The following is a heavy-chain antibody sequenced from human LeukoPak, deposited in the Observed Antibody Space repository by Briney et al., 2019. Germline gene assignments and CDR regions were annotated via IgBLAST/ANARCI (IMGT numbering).Heavy chain of an antibody. CDR2: ISGSGGST. D-gene: IGHD5-12*01. J-gene: IGHJ4*02. Sequence: PGGSLRLSCAASGFTFSRYDMSWVRQAPGKGLEWVSAISGSGGSTYYADSVKGRFTISRDNSKNTLYLQMNSLRAEDTAVYYCAKDQSGGYDSVPYYWGQGTLVTVAS. V-gene: IGHV3-23*01. CDR3: AKDQSGGYDSVPYY. CDR1: GFTFSRYD.